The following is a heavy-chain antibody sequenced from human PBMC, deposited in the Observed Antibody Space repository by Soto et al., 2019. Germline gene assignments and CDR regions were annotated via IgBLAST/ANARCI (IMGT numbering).Heavy chain of an antibody. CDR2: ISSSSSYT. D-gene: IGHD6-19*01. CDR1: GFTFSDYY. CDR3: VAVIGRIAEAGTSGWFDP. V-gene: IGHV3-11*06. J-gene: IGHJ5*02. Sequence: QVQLVESGGGLVKPGGSLRLSCAASGFTFSDYYMSWIRQAPGKGLEWVSYISSSSSYTNYADSVKGRFTISRDNAKNSLYLQMNRLRAEETALYYCVAVIGRIAEAGTSGWFDPWGEGMLVMVSS.